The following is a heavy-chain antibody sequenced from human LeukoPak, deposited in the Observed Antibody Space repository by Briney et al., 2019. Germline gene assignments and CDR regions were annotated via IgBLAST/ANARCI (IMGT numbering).Heavy chain of an antibody. D-gene: IGHD1-26*01. V-gene: IGHV3-23*01. CDR1: GFTVSSYA. CDR3: AKGSDLIVGATIADY. J-gene: IGHJ4*02. CDR2: IGTSGGTT. Sequence: GGSLRLSCAASGFTVSSYAMSWVRQAPGKGLEWVSAIGTSGGTTYYADSVKGRFIISRDNYKNTLYLQMNSLRAEDTAVYYCAKGSDLIVGATIADYWGQGTLVTVSS.